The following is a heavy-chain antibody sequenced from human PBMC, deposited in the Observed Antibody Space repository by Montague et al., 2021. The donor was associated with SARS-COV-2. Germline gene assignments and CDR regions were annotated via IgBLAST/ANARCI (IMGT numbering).Heavy chain of an antibody. CDR3: ARDEDRGYNWNAHGMDV. J-gene: IGHJ6*02. Sequence: SLRLSCEASGFTFSSYGMHWVRQAPGKGLEWVAVIWYDGSNQYYXDSXKGRFTISRDNSKNTLYLQMNSLRAEDTAVYYCARDEDRGYNWNAHGMDVWGQGTTVTVSS. V-gene: IGHV3-33*01. D-gene: IGHD1-1*01. CDR2: IWYDGSNQ. CDR1: GFTFSSYG.